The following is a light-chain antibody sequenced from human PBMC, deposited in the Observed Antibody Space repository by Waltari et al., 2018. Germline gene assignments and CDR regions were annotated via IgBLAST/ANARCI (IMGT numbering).Light chain of an antibody. Sequence: EVVLTQSPGTLSLSPGVGATLSCRASQGISHYLAWYQEKPGQAPRLRIYHASSRATCIPDRFSGSGSGTDFSLTISRLEPEDFAVYYCQHYVNLPATFGQGTKVEIK. J-gene: IGKJ1*01. CDR1: QGISHY. CDR3: QHYVNLPAT. CDR2: HAS. V-gene: IGKV3-20*01.